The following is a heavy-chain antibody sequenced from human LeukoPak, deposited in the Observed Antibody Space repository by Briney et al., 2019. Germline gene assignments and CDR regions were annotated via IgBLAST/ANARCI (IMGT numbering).Heavy chain of an antibody. J-gene: IGHJ4*02. V-gene: IGHV3-11*01. CDR1: GFIFSDYY. CDR2: ISSGGSSI. Sequence: GGSLRLSCAASGFIFSDYYMSWIRQAPGKGLEWVSYISSGGSSIYYADSVKGRFTISRDNAKNSLYLQMNSLRAEDAAVYYCAREPYYDSSGYCLDYWGQGTLVTVSS. D-gene: IGHD3-22*01. CDR3: AREPYYDSSGYCLDY.